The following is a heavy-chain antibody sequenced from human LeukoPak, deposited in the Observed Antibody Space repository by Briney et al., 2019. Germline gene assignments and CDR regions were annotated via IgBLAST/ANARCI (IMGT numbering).Heavy chain of an antibody. D-gene: IGHD2-2*02. J-gene: IGHJ4*02. CDR1: GFTFSDYY. Sequence: GGSLRLSCAASGFTFSDYYVSWIRQAPGKGLEWVSYISSSGSTIYYADSVKGRFTISRDNVKDSLYLQMNSLRAEDTAEYYCARGYCSSTSCYSLLVQYYFDYWGQGTLVIVSS. CDR3: ARGYCSSTSCYSLLVQYYFDY. V-gene: IGHV3-11*04. CDR2: ISSSGSTI.